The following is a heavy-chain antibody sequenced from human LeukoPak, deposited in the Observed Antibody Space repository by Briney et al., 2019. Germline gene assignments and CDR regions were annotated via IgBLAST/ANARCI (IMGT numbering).Heavy chain of an antibody. CDR2: IIPIFGTA. Sequence: SVKVSCKASGGTFSSYAISWVRQAPGQGLEWMGGIIPIFGTANYAQKFQGRVTITTDESTSTAYMELSSLRSEDTAVYHCARDVDTAMFYNWFDPWGQGTLVTVSS. D-gene: IGHD5-18*01. CDR3: ARDVDTAMFYNWFDP. J-gene: IGHJ5*02. CDR1: GGTFSSYA. V-gene: IGHV1-69*05.